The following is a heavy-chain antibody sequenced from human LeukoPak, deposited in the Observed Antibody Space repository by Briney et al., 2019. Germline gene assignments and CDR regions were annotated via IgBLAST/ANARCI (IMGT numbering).Heavy chain of an antibody. J-gene: IGHJ4*02. CDR3: ARGLWWSKYYFDY. CDR2: ISNSGDST. CDR1: GFTLSNYG. D-gene: IGHD2-21*01. V-gene: IGHV3-23*01. Sequence: GGSLILSCAASGFTLSNYGMNWVRQAPGKGLEWVSGISNSGDSTYYADSVKGQFTISRDNSKNTLYLQMNSLRAEDTAVYYCARGLWWSKYYFDYWGQGTLVTVSS.